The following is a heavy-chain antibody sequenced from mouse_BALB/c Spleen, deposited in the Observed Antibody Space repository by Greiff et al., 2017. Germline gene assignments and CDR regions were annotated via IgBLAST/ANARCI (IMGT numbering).Heavy chain of an antibody. CDR1: GFSLTSYG. Sequence: QVQLQQSGPSLVQPSQSLSITCTVSGFSLTSYGVHWVRQSPGKGLEWLGVIWRGGSTDYNAAFMSRLSITKDNSKSQVFFKMNSLQADDTAIYYCAKKPEGGYAMDYWGQGTSVTVSS. CDR2: IWRGGST. CDR3: AKKPEGGYAMDY. J-gene: IGHJ4*01. V-gene: IGHV2-5-1*01.